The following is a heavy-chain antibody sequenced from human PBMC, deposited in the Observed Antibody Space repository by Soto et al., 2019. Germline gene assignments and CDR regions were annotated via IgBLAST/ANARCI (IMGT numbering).Heavy chain of an antibody. J-gene: IGHJ6*02. Sequence: QVQLVQSGAEVKHPGASVKVSCKASGYSFTRYGIGWARQAPGQGLEWMGWINAYNGNTNYAQNLQGRLTLTTDTSTITAYMELRTLRSNDTAIYYCAMVDVYVTPSPQDVWGQGTTVTVSS. D-gene: IGHD3-16*01. V-gene: IGHV1-18*01. CDR2: INAYNGNT. CDR1: GYSFTRYG. CDR3: AMVDVYVTPSPQDV.